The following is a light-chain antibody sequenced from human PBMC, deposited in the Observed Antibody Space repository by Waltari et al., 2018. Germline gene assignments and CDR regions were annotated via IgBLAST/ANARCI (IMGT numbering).Light chain of an antibody. CDR1: QSIGTN. CDR2: AAS. Sequence: ETVITQSPVPLSVSPGERATLPCRASQSIGTNLAWYQQKPGQAPRLLIFAASTRASGVPARFSGSGSGTEFTLTISSLQAEDFAVYYCQQYNNWPTYAFGQGTKLEI. CDR3: QQYNNWPTYA. J-gene: IGKJ2*01. V-gene: IGKV3-15*01.